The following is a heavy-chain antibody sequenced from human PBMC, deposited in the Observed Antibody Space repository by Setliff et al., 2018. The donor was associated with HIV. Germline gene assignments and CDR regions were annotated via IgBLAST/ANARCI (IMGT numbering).Heavy chain of an antibody. CDR1: GGSISSGDYY. J-gene: IGHJ4*01. Sequence: PSETLSLTCTVSGGSISSGDYYWSWIRQHPGKGLEWIGYIYYSGSTAYNLALESRVSMSIDTSKNQFSLKLTSVTAADTAIYYCARGRDYTGSWFRPFYLDFWGHGNLVTVSS. V-gene: IGHV4-30-4*08. CDR2: IYYSGST. D-gene: IGHD3-3*01. CDR3: ARGRDYTGSWFRPFYLDF.